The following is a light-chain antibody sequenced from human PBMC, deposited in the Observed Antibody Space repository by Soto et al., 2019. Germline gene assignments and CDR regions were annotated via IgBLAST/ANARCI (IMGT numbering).Light chain of an antibody. J-gene: IGKJ1*01. CDR2: TAS. Sequence: EIVLTQSPGTLSLSPGERATLSCRASQSVDNNFLAWYQQQPGQAPRLLIYTASIRATDIPDRFSGSGSGTDFTLSISRLEPEDFAVYYCHQYGRSPRTFGQGTKVEIK. CDR3: HQYGRSPRT. CDR1: QSVDNNF. V-gene: IGKV3-20*01.